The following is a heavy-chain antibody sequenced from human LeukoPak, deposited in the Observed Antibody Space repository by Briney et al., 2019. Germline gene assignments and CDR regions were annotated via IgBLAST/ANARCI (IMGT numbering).Heavy chain of an antibody. CDR2: IYYSGST. Sequence: SETLSLTCTVFGGSISSYYWSWIRQPPGNGLEWIGYIYYSGSTNYNPSLKSRVTISVDTSKNQFSLKLSSVTAADTAVYYCARDNPATAGTFDYWGQGTLVTVSS. J-gene: IGHJ4*02. CDR1: GGSISSYY. CDR3: ARDNPATAGTFDY. D-gene: IGHD2-21*02. V-gene: IGHV4-59*01.